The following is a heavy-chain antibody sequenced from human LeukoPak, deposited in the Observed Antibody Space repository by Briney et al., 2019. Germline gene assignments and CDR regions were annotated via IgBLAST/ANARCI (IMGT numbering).Heavy chain of an antibody. CDR2: IYSGGST. D-gene: IGHD3-3*01. CDR1: GFTVSSNY. Sequence: GGSLRLSCAASGFTVSSNYMSWVRQAPGKGLEWVSVIYSGGSTYYADSVKGRFTISRDNSKNSLYLQMNSLRAEDTAVYYCARGRTITIFGVVWGQGTLVTVSS. J-gene: IGHJ4*02. V-gene: IGHV3-53*01. CDR3: ARGRTITIFGVV.